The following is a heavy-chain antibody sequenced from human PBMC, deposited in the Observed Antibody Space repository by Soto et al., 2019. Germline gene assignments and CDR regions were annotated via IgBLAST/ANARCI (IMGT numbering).Heavy chain of an antibody. CDR2: IYYSGST. CDR3: ARVPDY. Sequence: SETLSLTCTVSGGSISSGGYYWSWIRQHPGKGLEWIGYIYYSGSTYYNPSLKSRVTISSKNQFSLKLSSVTAADTAVYYCARVPDYWGQGILVTVSS. J-gene: IGHJ4*02. D-gene: IGHD2-2*01. CDR1: GGSISSGGYY. V-gene: IGHV4-31*03.